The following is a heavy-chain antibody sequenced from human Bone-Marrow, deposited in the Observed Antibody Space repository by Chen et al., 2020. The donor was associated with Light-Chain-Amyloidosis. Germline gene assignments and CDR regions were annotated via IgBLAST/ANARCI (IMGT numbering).Heavy chain of an antibody. J-gene: IGHJ2*01. Sequence: QVRLQQWGAGRLKSSETLSLTCAVFGGPLSDYYWSWSRQRPGKGLEYIGETSHRGKTIYTPSFKSRITISGDLSKNQFSLKLASVTAADTAVYYCAGGNDYYFDLWGRGTLVVVSS. D-gene: IGHD5-12*01. V-gene: IGHV4-34*01. CDR2: TSHRGKT. CDR1: GGPLSDYY. CDR3: AGGNDYYFDL.